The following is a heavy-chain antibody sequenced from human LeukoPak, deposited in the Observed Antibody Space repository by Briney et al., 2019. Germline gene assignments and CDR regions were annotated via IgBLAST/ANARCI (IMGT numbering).Heavy chain of an antibody. J-gene: IGHJ4*02. CDR3: AKKKTGSDDSFDY. CDR1: RFTFSHYG. CDR2: IQYDGNRK. D-gene: IGHD3-16*01. V-gene: IGHV3-30*02. Sequence: GVSLRLSCAASRFTFSHYGMHWVRQAPGKGLEGVAYIQYDGNRKNYADSVKDRFTISRDNPKSWLYVQMNMLTAEDTAVYFCAKKKTGSDDSFDYWGQGTLVTVSS.